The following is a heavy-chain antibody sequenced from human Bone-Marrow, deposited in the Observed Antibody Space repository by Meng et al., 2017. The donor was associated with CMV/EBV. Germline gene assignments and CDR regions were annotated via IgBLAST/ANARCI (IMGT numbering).Heavy chain of an antibody. Sequence: ESLKISCAASGFTVSSNYMSWVRQAPGKGLEWVSVIYSGGSTYYADSVKGRFTISRDNSKNTLYLQMNSLRAEDTAVYYCARDRPLRFATYYYAMDVWGQGTTVTVSS. D-gene: IGHD3-3*01. CDR3: ARDRPLRFATYYYAMDV. V-gene: IGHV3-66*02. J-gene: IGHJ6*02. CDR2: IYSGGST. CDR1: GFTVSSNY.